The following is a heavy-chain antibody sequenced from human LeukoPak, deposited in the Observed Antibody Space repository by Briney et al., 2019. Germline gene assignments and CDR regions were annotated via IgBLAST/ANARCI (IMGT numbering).Heavy chain of an antibody. D-gene: IGHD1-26*01. V-gene: IGHV3-11*01. CDR1: GFTFSDYY. J-gene: IGHJ6*02. CDR2: ISSSGSTI. Sequence: GGSLRLSCAASGFTFSDYYMSWIRQAPGKGLEWVPYISSSGSTIYYADSVKGRFAISRDNAKNSLYLQMNSLRAEDTAVYYCARGGSYYLAGDYYGMDVWGQGTTVTVSS. CDR3: ARGGSYYLAGDYYGMDV.